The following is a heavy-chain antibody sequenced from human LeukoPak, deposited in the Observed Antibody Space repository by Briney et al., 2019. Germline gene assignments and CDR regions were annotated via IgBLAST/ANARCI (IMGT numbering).Heavy chain of an antibody. J-gene: IGHJ1*01. CDR1: GFTFSRYW. D-gene: IGHD3-22*01. CDR2: IKSDGKT. V-gene: IGHV3-74*01. Sequence: GGSLRLSCEASGFTFSRYWMHWVRHAPGKGLVWVSRIKSDGKTNYADSVKGRFTISRDNAKNTVSLQMDSLRAEDTGVYYCARAPSEVGGYYPEYFRHWGQGTLVTVPS. CDR3: ARAPSEVGGYYPEYFRH.